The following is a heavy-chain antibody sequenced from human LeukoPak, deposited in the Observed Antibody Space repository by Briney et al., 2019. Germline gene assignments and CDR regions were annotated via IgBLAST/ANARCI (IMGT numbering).Heavy chain of an antibody. CDR3: AKDTASSWWYFDL. D-gene: IGHD5-18*01. Sequence: PGGSLRLSCAASGFTFSSYAMSWVRQAPGKGLEWVSAITGSGGSTYYADSVKGRFTTSRDNSKNTLYLQMNSLRAEDTAVYYCAKDTASSWWYFDLWGRGTLVTVSS. V-gene: IGHV3-23*01. CDR1: GFTFSSYA. J-gene: IGHJ2*01. CDR2: ITGSGGST.